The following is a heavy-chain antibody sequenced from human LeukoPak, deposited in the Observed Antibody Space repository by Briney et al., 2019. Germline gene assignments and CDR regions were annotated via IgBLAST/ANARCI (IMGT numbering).Heavy chain of an antibody. CDR3: ARVAGYQLLYFDY. J-gene: IGHJ4*02. CDR1: GFTFSDYY. V-gene: IGHV3-11*04. D-gene: IGHD2-2*01. CDR2: ISSSGSTI. Sequence: NPGGSLRLSCAASGFTFSDYYMSWIRQAPGKGLEWVSYISSSGSTIYYADSVKGRFIISRDNAKNSLYLQMNSLRAEDTAVYYCARVAGYQLLYFDYWGQGTLVTVSS.